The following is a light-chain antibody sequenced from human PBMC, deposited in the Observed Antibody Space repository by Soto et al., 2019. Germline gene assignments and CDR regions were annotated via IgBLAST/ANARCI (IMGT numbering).Light chain of an antibody. Sequence: QSALTQPASVSGAPGQTIAIFCTGTSSDGGGYKYVSWYQQHPGKAPKLMVYDVSNRPSGVSNRFSGSKSGNTASLTISGLQAEDEADYYCSSYTTISTPYVFGTGTKVTVL. V-gene: IGLV2-14*01. J-gene: IGLJ1*01. CDR1: SSDGGGYKY. CDR2: DVS. CDR3: SSYTTISTPYV.